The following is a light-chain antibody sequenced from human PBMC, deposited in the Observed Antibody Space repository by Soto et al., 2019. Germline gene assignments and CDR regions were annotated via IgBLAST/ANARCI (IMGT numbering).Light chain of an antibody. Sequence: EIFLTQSPATLSLSPWEIATLSWRASQSVSSFLAWYQQKPGQAPRLLISDASKRATGIPARFSGSGSGTDFTLTISSLEPEDFAVYYCQQYNKWPLTFGQGTKVDIK. CDR1: QSVSSF. CDR3: QQYNKWPLT. V-gene: IGKV3-11*01. CDR2: DAS. J-gene: IGKJ1*01.